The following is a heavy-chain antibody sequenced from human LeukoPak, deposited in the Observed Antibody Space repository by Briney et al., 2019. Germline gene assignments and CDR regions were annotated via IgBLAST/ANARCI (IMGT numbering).Heavy chain of an antibody. D-gene: IGHD6-13*01. Sequence: GGSLRLSCAASGFTFSSYAMSWVRQAPGKGLEWVSAISGSGGSTYYADSVKGRFTISRDNSKNTLYLQMNSLRAEDTAVYYCANRGDSSSWTDYYYYGMDAWGQGTTVTVSS. CDR1: GFTFSSYA. CDR3: ANRGDSSSWTDYYYYGMDA. CDR2: ISGSGGST. J-gene: IGHJ6*02. V-gene: IGHV3-23*01.